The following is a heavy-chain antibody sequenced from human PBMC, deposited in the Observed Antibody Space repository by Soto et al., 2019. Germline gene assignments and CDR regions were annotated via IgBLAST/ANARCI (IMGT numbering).Heavy chain of an antibody. CDR2: ISSSSSYI. V-gene: IGHV3-21*01. CDR3: ARDLDGGSLFDY. CDR1: GFTFSSYS. J-gene: IGHJ4*02. Sequence: PGGSLRLSCAASGFTFSSYSMNWVRQAPGKGLEWVSSISSSSSYIYYADSVKGRFTSSRDNAKNSLYLQMNSLRAEDTAVYYCARDLDGGSLFDYWGQGTLVTVSS. D-gene: IGHD2-15*01.